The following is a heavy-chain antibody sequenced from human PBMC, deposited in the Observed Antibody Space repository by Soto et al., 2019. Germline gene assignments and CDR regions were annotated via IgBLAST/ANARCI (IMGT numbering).Heavy chain of an antibody. CDR3: ARDNGYSYGTGRVDS. J-gene: IGHJ4*02. Sequence: QVQVVQSGAEVNKPGASVKVSCKASGYTFTSNGISWVRQAPGQGREWMGWISAYNGNTNYAQKLQGRVTMTTDTSTSTAYVGLRSLRSDDTAVYYCARDNGYSYGTGRVDSWGQGTLVTVSS. V-gene: IGHV1-18*01. D-gene: IGHD5-18*01. CDR1: GYTFTSNG. CDR2: ISAYNGNT.